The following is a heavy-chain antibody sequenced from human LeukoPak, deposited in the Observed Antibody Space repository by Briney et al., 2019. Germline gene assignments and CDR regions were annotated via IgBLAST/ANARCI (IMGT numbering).Heavy chain of an antibody. Sequence: GGSLRLSCAASGFIFSSYNMIWVRQAPGKGLEWVASITASSTYIYYADSLEGRFTISRDNAKSSLFLQMDSLSPDDTAVYYCARDPTDFWGQGTLATVSS. V-gene: IGHV3-21*01. J-gene: IGHJ4*02. CDR2: ITASSTYI. CDR1: GFIFSSYN. D-gene: IGHD4-17*01. CDR3: ARDPTDF.